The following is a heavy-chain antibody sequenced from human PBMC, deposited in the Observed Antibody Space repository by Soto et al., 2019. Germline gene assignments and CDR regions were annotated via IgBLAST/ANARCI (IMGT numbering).Heavy chain of an antibody. CDR1: GFTFSSYA. Sequence: GGSLRLSCAASGFTFSSYAMSWVRQAPGKGLEWVSAISGSGGSTYYADSVKGRFTISRDNSKNTLYLQMNSLRAEDTVVYYCAKPISGYYGSGSPNDYWGQGTLVTV. V-gene: IGHV3-23*01. J-gene: IGHJ4*02. D-gene: IGHD3-10*01. CDR2: ISGSGGST. CDR3: AKPISGYYGSGSPNDY.